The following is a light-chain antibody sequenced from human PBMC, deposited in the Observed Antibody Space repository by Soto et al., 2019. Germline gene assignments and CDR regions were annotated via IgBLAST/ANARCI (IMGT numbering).Light chain of an antibody. CDR2: DVN. J-gene: IGLJ1*01. Sequence: QSVLTQPASVSGSPGQSITISCTGVSNDVGGYTYVSWYQHHPGKVPKLMIYDVNTRPSGVSHRFSGSKSGNTASLTISGLQAEDEATYYCSSYTRSSTLEVFGTGTKLTVL. CDR3: SSYTRSSTLEV. CDR1: SNDVGGYTY. V-gene: IGLV2-14*03.